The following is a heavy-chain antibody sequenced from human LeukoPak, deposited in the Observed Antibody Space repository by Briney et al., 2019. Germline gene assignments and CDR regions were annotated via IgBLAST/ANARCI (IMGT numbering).Heavy chain of an antibody. CDR3: ARLNADYGYYGPHDAFDI. CDR1: XDSISTPHW. D-gene: IGHD4-17*01. Sequence: SLXXDVXXDSISTPHWWSGVRQPPGXXXEWXGEIFHSGRVNYIPSLQSRVTISLDKSKNQISLEVNSVTAADTAVYYCARLNADYGYYGPHDAFDIWGQGTLVAVSS. CDR2: IFHSGRV. V-gene: IGHV4-4*02. J-gene: IGHJ3*02.